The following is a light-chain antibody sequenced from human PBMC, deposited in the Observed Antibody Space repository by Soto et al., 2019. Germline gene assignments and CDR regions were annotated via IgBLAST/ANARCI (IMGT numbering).Light chain of an antibody. Sequence: QSALTQPASVSGSPGQSITISCTGTTSDVGLYNYVSWHQQHPGKAPKLMIYEVSKRPSGVPDRFSGSKSGNTASLTVSGLQAEDEADYYCSSYAGSNNYVFGTGTKLTVL. CDR2: EVS. J-gene: IGLJ1*01. CDR1: TSDVGLYNY. V-gene: IGLV2-8*01. CDR3: SSYAGSNNYV.